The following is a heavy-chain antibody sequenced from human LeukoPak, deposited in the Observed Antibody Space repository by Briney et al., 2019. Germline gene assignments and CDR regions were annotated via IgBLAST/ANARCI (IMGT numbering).Heavy chain of an antibody. CDR3: ARVFSGYDRSFDY. J-gene: IGHJ4*02. Sequence: SGGSLRLSCAASGFTVSSNYMSWVRQAPGKGLEWVSVIYSGDSTYYADSVKGRFTISRDNSKNTLYLQMNSLRAEDTAVYYCARVFSGYDRSFDYWGQGTLVTVSS. CDR2: IYSGDST. CDR1: GFTVSSNY. D-gene: IGHD5-12*01. V-gene: IGHV3-53*01.